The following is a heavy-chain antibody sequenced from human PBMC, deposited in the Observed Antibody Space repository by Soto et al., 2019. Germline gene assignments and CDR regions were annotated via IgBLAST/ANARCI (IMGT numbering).Heavy chain of an antibody. D-gene: IGHD3-22*01. Sequence: SVKVSCKASGGTFSSYAISWVRQAPGQGLEWMGGIIPIFGTANCAQKFQGRVTITADESTSTAYMELSSLRSEDTAVYYCARAGYYYDSKPPNYYGMDVWGQGTTVTVSS. J-gene: IGHJ6*02. V-gene: IGHV1-69*13. CDR3: ARAGYYYDSKPPNYYGMDV. CDR1: GGTFSSYA. CDR2: IIPIFGTA.